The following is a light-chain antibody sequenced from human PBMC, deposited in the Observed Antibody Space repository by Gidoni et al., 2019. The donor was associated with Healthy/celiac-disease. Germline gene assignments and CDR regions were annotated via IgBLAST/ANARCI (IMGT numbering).Light chain of an antibody. V-gene: IGLV1-44*01. Sequence: QSVLTQPPSASGPPGQRVTLSCSGSSSNIGSKTVNWYQQLPGTGPKLRIYSNNQRPSGVPDRFSGSKSGTSASLAISGLQSEDEADYYCAAWDDSLNGNWVFGGGTKLTVL. J-gene: IGLJ3*02. CDR3: AAWDDSLNGNWV. CDR2: SNN. CDR1: SSNIGSKT.